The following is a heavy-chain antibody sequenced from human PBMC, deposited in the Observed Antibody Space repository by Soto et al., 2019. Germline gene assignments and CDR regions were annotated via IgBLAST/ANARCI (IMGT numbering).Heavy chain of an antibody. CDR1: GGSISSSSYY. Sequence: SETLSLTCTVSGGSISSSSYYWVWIRQPPGKGLEWIGSIYYSGSTYYNPSLKSRVTISVDTSKNQFSLKLSSVTAADTSVYYCARGWFVVVTAPVFDYWGQGTLVTVPS. CDR3: ARGWFVVVTAPVFDY. J-gene: IGHJ4*02. CDR2: IYYSGST. D-gene: IGHD2-21*02. V-gene: IGHV4-39*01.